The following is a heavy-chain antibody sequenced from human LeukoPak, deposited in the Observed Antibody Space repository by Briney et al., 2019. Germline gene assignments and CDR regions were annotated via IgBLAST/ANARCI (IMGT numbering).Heavy chain of an antibody. V-gene: IGHV4-31*03. J-gene: IGHJ4*02. CDR1: GGSISSGGYY. Sequence: SQTLSLTCTVSGGSISSGGYYWSWIRQHPGKGLEWIGYIYYSGSTYYNPSLKSRVTISIDTSKNQFSLKLSSVTAADTAVYYCARGPYCGGDCSIPTPPFDYWGQGTLVTVSS. CDR3: ARGPYCGGDCSIPTPPFDY. D-gene: IGHD2-21*02. CDR2: IYYSGST.